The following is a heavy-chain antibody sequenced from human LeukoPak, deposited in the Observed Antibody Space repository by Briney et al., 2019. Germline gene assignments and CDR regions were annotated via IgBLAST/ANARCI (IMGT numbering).Heavy chain of an antibody. CDR1: GGSISSYY. CDR2: IYYSGST. CDR3: ARVSRSWSGYYPYYFDY. J-gene: IGHJ4*02. V-gene: IGHV4-59*01. D-gene: IGHD3-3*01. Sequence: SXTLSLTCTVSGGSISSYYWSWIRQPPGKGLEWIGYIYYSGSTNYNPSLKSRVTISVDTSKNQFSLKLSSVTAADTAVYYCARVSRSWSGYYPYYFDYWGQGTLVTVSS.